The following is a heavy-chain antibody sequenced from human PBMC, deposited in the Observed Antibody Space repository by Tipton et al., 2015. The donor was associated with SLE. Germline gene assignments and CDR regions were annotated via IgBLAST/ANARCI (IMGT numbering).Heavy chain of an antibody. D-gene: IGHD6-6*01. CDR1: DDSITTDY. Sequence: TLSLTCTVSDDSITTDYWTWIRQPPGKGLEYIGYVSYSGVTNSNPSLQSRVTMSIDASKKQVSLRLSSVTAADTAVYYCVRGGGSSSGRWFDPWGQGTLVTVSS. V-gene: IGHV4-59*13. CDR2: VSYSGVT. CDR3: VRGGGSSSGRWFDP. J-gene: IGHJ5*02.